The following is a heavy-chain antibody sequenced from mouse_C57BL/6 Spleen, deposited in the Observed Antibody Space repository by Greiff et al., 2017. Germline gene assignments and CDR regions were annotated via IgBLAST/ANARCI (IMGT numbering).Heavy chain of an antibody. V-gene: IGHV1-39*01. Sequence: VQLKQSGPELVKPGASVKISCKASGYSFTDYNMNWVKQSNGKSLEWIGVINPNYGTTSYNQKFKGKATLTVDQSSSTASMQLNSRTSEDSAFYYCARKCYSNYYWYFDVWGTGTTVTVSS. CDR1: GYSFTDYN. D-gene: IGHD2-5*01. CDR2: INPNYGTT. J-gene: IGHJ1*03. CDR3: ARKCYSNYYWYFDV.